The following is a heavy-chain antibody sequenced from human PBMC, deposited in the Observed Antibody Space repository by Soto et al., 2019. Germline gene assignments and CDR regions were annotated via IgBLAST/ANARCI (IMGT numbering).Heavy chain of an antibody. D-gene: IGHD3-10*01. CDR1: AGSISTCAYY. V-gene: IGHV4-30-4*01. Sequence: SENLSLTNTFSAGSISTCAYYWSWIRQPPGKGLEWIGYIYYSGSTYYNPSLKSRVTISVDTSKNQFSLKLSSVTAADTAVYYCARGRYTMVRGGPDAFDIWGQGTMVT. CDR3: ARGRYTMVRGGPDAFDI. CDR2: IYYSGST. J-gene: IGHJ3*02.